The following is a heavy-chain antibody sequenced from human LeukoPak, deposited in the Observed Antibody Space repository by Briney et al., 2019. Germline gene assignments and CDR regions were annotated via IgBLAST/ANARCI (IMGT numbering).Heavy chain of an antibody. CDR2: IIPILGIA. V-gene: IGHV1-69*04. Sequence: ASVKVSCKASGYTFTNYGITWVRQAPGQGLEWMGRIIPILGIANYAQKFQGRVTITADKSTSTAYMELSSLRSEDTAVYYCARAPRAFYGGNLPYWFDPWGQGTLVTVSS. CDR1: GYTFTNYG. D-gene: IGHD4-23*01. J-gene: IGHJ5*02. CDR3: ARAPRAFYGGNLPYWFDP.